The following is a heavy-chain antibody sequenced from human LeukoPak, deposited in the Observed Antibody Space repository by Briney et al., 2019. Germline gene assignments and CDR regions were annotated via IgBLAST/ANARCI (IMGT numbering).Heavy chain of an antibody. V-gene: IGHV3-7*03. CDR1: GFTFSSYW. J-gene: IGHJ6*03. CDR2: IKQDGSEK. Sequence: GGSLRLSCAASGFTFSSYWMSWVRQAPGKGLEWVANIKQDGSEKYYVDSVKGRFTISRDNAKNSLYLQMNSLRAEDTALYYCARDRIALYYYYMDVWGKGTTVTVSS. D-gene: IGHD2-15*01. CDR3: ARDRIALYYYYMDV.